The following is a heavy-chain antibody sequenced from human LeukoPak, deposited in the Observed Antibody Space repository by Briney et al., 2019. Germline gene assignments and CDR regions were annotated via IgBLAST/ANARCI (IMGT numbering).Heavy chain of an antibody. CDR1: GFTFSNAW. V-gene: IGHV3-15*01. CDR3: TPFTGTEVYYFDY. J-gene: IGHJ4*02. D-gene: IGHD1-14*01. CDR2: IKSKTDGGTT. Sequence: GGSLRLSCAASGFTFSNAWMSWVRQAPGKGLEWVGRIKSKTDGGTTDYAAPVKGRFTISRDDSKNTLYLQMNSLKTEDTAVYYCTPFTGTEVYYFDYWAKEPLFTFSS.